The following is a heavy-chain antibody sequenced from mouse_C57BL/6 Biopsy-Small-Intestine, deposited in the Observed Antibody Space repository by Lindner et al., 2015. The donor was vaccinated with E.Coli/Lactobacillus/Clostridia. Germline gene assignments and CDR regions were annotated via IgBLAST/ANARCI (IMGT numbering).Heavy chain of an antibody. Sequence: VQLQESGAELARPGASVKLSCKASGYTFTSYGINWVRQRTGQGLEWIGEIYSRSGNTYYNEKFKGKATLTADRSSSTAYMQLNSLTSEDSAVYFCARFGDYVLYTMDYWGQGTSVTVSS. CDR2: IYSRSGNT. D-gene: IGHD2-13*01. CDR3: ARFGDYVLYTMDY. CDR1: GYTFTSYG. V-gene: IGHV1-81*01. J-gene: IGHJ4*01.